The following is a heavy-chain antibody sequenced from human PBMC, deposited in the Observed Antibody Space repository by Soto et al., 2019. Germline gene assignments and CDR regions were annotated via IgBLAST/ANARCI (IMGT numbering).Heavy chain of an antibody. V-gene: IGHV1-46*03. Sequence: ASVKVSCKASGYTFTSYYIHWVRQAPGQGLEWMGIINPSGGYTSYAQQFQGRVTMTRDTSTSTVYMDVSSLRSEDTAVYYCARSLGNYGSGSPLDHWGQGTLVTVS. CDR3: ARSLGNYGSGSPLDH. J-gene: IGHJ5*02. D-gene: IGHD3-10*01. CDR2: INPSGGYT. CDR1: GYTFTSYY.